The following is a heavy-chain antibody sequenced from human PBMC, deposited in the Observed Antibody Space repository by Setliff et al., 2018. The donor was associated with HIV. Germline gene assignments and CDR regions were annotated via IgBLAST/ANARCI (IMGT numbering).Heavy chain of an antibody. D-gene: IGHD4-17*01. CDR2: IYNSGST. CDR3: ARDKEDDYGDYNWFDP. CDR1: GGSISSGSYY. V-gene: IGHV4-61*02. Sequence: PSATLSLTCSVSGGSISSGSYYWSWIRQPAGQGLEWIGRIYNSGSTIYNPSLKSRVTLSLDTSKNQFSLKLSSVTAADTAMYYCARDKEDDYGDYNWFDPWGQGTLVTVSS. J-gene: IGHJ5*02.